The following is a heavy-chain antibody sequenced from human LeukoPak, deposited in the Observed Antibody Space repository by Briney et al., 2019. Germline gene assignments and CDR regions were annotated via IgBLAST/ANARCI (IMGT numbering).Heavy chain of an antibody. J-gene: IGHJ1*01. Sequence: GGSRGPSCAASGLTSGNAWINWARQVPGKGRGWVGQIKSKTDGGTTDYAAPVKGRFTSSRDDSKNTLYLQRNSLKTEDTALYHCTTDPLGYCSSTSCYAYIQQWGQGTLVTVSS. D-gene: IGHD2-2*01. CDR2: IKSKTDGGTT. CDR1: GLTSGNAW. CDR3: TTDPLGYCSSTSCYAYIQQ. V-gene: IGHV3-15*01.